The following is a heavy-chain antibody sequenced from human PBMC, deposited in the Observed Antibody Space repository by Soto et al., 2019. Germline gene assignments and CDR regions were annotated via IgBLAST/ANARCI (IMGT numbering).Heavy chain of an antibody. CDR2: IYYSGST. V-gene: IGHV4-31*03. J-gene: IGHJ3*02. CDR3: AGPFSNLHDAFDI. D-gene: IGHD4-4*01. CDR1: GGSISSGGYY. Sequence: PSETLSLTCTVSGGSISSGGYYWSWIRQHPGKGLEWIGYIYYSGSTYYNPSLKSRVTISVDTSKNQFSLKLSSVTAADTAVYYCAGPFSNLHDAFDIWGQGTMVTV.